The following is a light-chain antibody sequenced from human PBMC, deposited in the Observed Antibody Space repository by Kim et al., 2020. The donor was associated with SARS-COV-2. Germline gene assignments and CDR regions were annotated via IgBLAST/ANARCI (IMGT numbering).Light chain of an antibody. CDR3: QAWDTNTVVV. CDR1: KLGDKY. CDR2: EDT. V-gene: IGLV3-1*01. J-gene: IGLJ2*01. Sequence: SYELTQPPSVSVSPGQTASITCFGDKLGDKYACWYQQKPGQSPVLVIYEDTKRPSGIPERFSGSNSGNTATLTLSGTQAMDEADYYCQAWDTNTVVVFGGATQLTVL.